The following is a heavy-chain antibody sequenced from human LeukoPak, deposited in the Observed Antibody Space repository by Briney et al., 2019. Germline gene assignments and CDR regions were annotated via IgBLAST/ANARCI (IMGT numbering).Heavy chain of an antibody. D-gene: IGHD6-13*01. CDR3: ARTRIAAAGLSFDY. CDR1: GGSFSGYY. Sequence: PSETLSLTCAVYGGSFSGYYWSWIRQPPGKGLEWIGEINHSGSTNYNPSLKSRVTISVDTSKNQFSLKLSSVTAADTAVYYCARTRIAAAGLSFDYWGQGTLVTVSS. J-gene: IGHJ4*02. V-gene: IGHV4-34*01. CDR2: INHSGST.